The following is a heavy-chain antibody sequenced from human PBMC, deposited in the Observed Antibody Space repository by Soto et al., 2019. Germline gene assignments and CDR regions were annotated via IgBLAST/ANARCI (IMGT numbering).Heavy chain of an antibody. CDR3: ARGHGTTNFDF. Sequence: QVQLQESGPGLVKPSETLSLTCSVSGDSMSDSVSNYYWSWIRQSAGKGLEWMGRVYTTGTANDKTSLKSRVPMSVDTAKKQFSLKLTSVTAADTAVYYCARGHGTTNFDFWGQGILVTVSS. D-gene: IGHD2-2*01. CDR1: GDSMSDSVSNYY. V-gene: IGHV4-4*07. CDR2: VYTTGTA. J-gene: IGHJ4*02.